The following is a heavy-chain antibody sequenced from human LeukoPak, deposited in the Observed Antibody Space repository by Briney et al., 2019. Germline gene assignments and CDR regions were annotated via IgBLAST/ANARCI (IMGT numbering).Heavy chain of an antibody. V-gene: IGHV3-48*03. CDR3: ARLGHFNRYDYSYHMDV. CDR1: ELTFKNYE. CDR2: ISSSGSNI. D-gene: IGHD2/OR15-2a*01. J-gene: IGHJ6*03. Sequence: GGSLGLSCTASELTFKNYEMNWVRQAPGKGLEWVSYISSSGSNIDYADSVKGRFTVSRDNAKKSMYLQMNSLRAEDTAVYYCARLGHFNRYDYSYHMDVWGKGTTVAVSS.